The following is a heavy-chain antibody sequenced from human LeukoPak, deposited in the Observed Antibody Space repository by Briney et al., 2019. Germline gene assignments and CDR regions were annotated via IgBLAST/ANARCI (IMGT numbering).Heavy chain of an antibody. V-gene: IGHV4-61*02. D-gene: IGHD2-2*01. CDR2: ISTSGST. Sequence: SQTLSLTCTVSGGSISSGSYYWRWIRQPAGKGLGWIGRISTSGSTNYNPSLKSRVTISVDTSKNQFSLKLSSVTAADTAVYYCARRCSSTNCFVWYFDSWGRGTLVTVSS. CDR3: ARRCSSTNCFVWYFDS. CDR1: GGSISSGSYY. J-gene: IGHJ2*01.